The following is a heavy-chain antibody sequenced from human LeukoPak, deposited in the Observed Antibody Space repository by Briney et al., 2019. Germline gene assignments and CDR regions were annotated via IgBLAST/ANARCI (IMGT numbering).Heavy chain of an antibody. CDR1: GGSISSYY. Sequence: PSETLSLTCSVSGGSISSYYWSWIRQPPGKGLECIGYIYYSGSTNYNPSLKSRVTISVDTSKNQFSLKLSSVTAADTAVYYCARSEYPAGATRYFQHWCQGTLVTVSS. CDR3: ARSEYPAGATRYFQH. J-gene: IGHJ1*01. D-gene: IGHD1-26*01. CDR2: IYYSGST. V-gene: IGHV4-59*01.